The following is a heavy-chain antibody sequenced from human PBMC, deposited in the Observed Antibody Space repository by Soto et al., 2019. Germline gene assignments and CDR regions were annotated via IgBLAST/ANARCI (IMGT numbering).Heavy chain of an antibody. J-gene: IGHJ6*02. D-gene: IGHD2-2*01. CDR2: IYPGDSDT. CDR1: RDSFTSYW. Sequence: PGESLKISCKVSRDSFTSYWIGWVRQMSGKGLEWMGIIYPGDSDTRYSPSFQGQVTISADKSISTAYLQWSSLKASDSAMYYCAKLDCSSTSCFDHYYYGMDVWGQGTTVTVSS. CDR3: AKLDCSSTSCFDHYYYGMDV. V-gene: IGHV5-51*01.